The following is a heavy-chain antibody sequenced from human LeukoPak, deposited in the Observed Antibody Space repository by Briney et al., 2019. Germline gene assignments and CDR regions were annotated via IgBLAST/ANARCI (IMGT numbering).Heavy chain of an antibody. CDR1: GYSITIGYY. CDR2: IYHRGST. V-gene: IGHV4-38-2*01. D-gene: IGHD4-17*01. CDR3: PRMTTVTHDLDLDY. J-gene: IGHJ4*02. Sequence: PSETLSLTCAVSGYSITIGYYWGWIRQPPGKGLGGSGRIYHRGSTYYNPSLRSPVTISVDTPKNHFSLKLSSVTDADTAVYYCPRMTTVTHDLDLDYWGQGTLVTVSS.